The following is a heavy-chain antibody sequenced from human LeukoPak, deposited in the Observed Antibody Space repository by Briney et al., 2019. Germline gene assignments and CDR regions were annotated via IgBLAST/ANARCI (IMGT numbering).Heavy chain of an antibody. V-gene: IGHV1-8*02. CDR2: MNPNSGNT. CDR1: GYTFTSYA. J-gene: IGHJ6*04. Sequence: ASVKVSCKASGYTFTSYAMNWVRQAPGQGLEWMGWMNPNSGNTGYAQKFQGRVTMTRNTSISTAYMELSSLRSEDTAVYYCARVPYYVWGSYRYFQLDVWGKGTTVTISS. CDR3: ARVPYYVWGSYRYFQLDV. D-gene: IGHD3-16*02.